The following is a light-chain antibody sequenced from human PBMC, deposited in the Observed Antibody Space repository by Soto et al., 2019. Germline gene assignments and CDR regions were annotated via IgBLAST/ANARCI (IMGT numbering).Light chain of an antibody. V-gene: IGLV2-11*01. CDR3: CSYAGSYLRV. CDR2: DVS. J-gene: IGLJ2*01. Sequence: QSALTQPRSVSGSPGQSVTSSCTGTSSDVGGYNYVSWYQQHPGKAPKLMIYDVSKRPSGVPDRFSGSKSGNTASLTISGLQAEDEADYYCCSYAGSYLRVFGGGTKLTVL. CDR1: SSDVGGYNY.